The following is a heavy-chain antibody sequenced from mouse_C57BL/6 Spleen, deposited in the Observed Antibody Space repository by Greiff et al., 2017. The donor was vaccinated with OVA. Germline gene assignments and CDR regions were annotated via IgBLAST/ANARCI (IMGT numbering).Heavy chain of an antibody. J-gene: IGHJ4*01. Sequence: VQLQESGPGLVKPSQSLSLTCSVTGYSITSGYYWNWIRQFPGNKLEWMGYISYDGSNNYNPSLKNRISITRDTSKNQFFLKLNSVTTEDTATYYCARYYGIDYYAMDYWGQGTSVTVSS. CDR2: ISYDGSN. CDR3: ARYYGIDYYAMDY. V-gene: IGHV3-6*01. CDR1: GYSITSGYY. D-gene: IGHD1-1*01.